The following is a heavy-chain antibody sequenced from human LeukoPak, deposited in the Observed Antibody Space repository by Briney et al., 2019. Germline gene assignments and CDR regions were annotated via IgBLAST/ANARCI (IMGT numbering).Heavy chain of an antibody. D-gene: IGHD5-12*01. CDR1: GFTFSSYA. Sequence: GGSLRLSCAASGFTFSSYAMRWVRQSPGKGLEWVSLIGGSGLTAYFADSVKGRFTISRDNSKNTLYLQMNSLRAEDTAVYYCARGYESGEWGQGTLVTVSS. V-gene: IGHV3-23*01. CDR2: IGGSGLTA. CDR3: ARGYESGE. J-gene: IGHJ4*02.